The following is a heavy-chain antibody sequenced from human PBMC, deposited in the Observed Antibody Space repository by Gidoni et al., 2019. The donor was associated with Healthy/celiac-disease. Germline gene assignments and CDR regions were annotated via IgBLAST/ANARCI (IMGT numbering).Heavy chain of an antibody. CDR3: AKDPSSGYPWAYYFDY. D-gene: IGHD3-22*01. Sequence: FSSYAMSWVRQAPGKGLEWVSAISGSGGRTYYADSVKGRFTISRDNSKNTLYLQMNSLRAEDTAVYYCAKDPSSGYPWAYYFDYWGQGTLVTVSS. V-gene: IGHV3-23*01. CDR2: ISGSGGRT. J-gene: IGHJ4*02. CDR1: FSSYA.